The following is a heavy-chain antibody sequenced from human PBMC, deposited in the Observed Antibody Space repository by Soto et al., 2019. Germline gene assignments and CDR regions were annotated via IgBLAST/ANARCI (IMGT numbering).Heavy chain of an antibody. CDR3: ARAGYCGPGCYYYYDY. J-gene: IGHJ4*02. Sequence: EVQLVESGGGLVQPGGSLRLSCAVSGFTFGSYWMNWVRLIPGKGLEWVAYIKPDGSATYYVDSVKGRFTISRDNAKNSLFLQMNSLRVEDTSVYYCARAGYCGPGCYYYYDYWRQGTLLTVSS. CDR2: IKPDGSAT. CDR1: GFTFGSYW. V-gene: IGHV3-7*01. D-gene: IGHD2-21*02.